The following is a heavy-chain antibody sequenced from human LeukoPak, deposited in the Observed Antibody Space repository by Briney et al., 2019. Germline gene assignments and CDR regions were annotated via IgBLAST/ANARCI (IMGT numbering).Heavy chain of an antibody. D-gene: IGHD5-12*01. CDR1: GGSFSGYY. CDR2: INHSGST. V-gene: IGHV4-34*01. J-gene: IGHJ4*02. CDR3: ARGKWLRPYYFDY. Sequence: SETLSLTCAVYGGSFSGYYWSWIRQPPAKGLEWIGEINHSGSTNYNPSLKSRVTISVDTSKNQFSLKLSSVTAADTAVYYCARGKWLRPYYFDYWGQGTLVTVSS.